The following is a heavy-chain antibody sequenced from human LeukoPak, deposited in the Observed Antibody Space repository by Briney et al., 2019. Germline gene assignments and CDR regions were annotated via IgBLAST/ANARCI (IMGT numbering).Heavy chain of an antibody. J-gene: IGHJ4*02. Sequence: PSETLSLTCTVSGGSISSSSYYWGWIRQPPGKGLEWIGSIYYSGSTYYNPSLKSRVTISVDTSKNQFSLKLSSVTAADTVVYYCARHRRSGEYYYGSGSYYKHTHFDYWGQGTLVTVSS. CDR1: GGSISSSSYY. D-gene: IGHD3-10*01. CDR2: IYYSGST. CDR3: ARHRRSGEYYYGSGSYYKHTHFDY. V-gene: IGHV4-39*01.